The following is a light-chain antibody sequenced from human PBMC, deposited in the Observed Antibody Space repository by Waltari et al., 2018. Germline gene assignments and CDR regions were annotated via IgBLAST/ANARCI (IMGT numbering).Light chain of an antibody. CDR2: DVS. CDR1: SNDVGGYS. V-gene: IGLV2-14*01. Sequence: QSPLTQPASVSGSPGQSVTTFCAGTSNDVGGYSLSWYQEHPGQAPRVIIYDVSERPSGVSDRFSGSKSGNTASLTISGLQAEDEADYYCSSQSSNDVVLFGGGTKLTVL. CDR3: SSQSSNDVVL. J-gene: IGLJ2*01.